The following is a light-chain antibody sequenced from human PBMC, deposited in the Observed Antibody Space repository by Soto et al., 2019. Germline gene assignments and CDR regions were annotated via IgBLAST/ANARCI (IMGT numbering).Light chain of an antibody. CDR3: QQYNSYSCM. V-gene: IGKV1-5*01. J-gene: IGKJ1*01. CDR2: DAS. Sequence: DIQMTQSPSTLSASVGDRVTITCRTSQSIGIWLAWYQQKPGKVPKVLIYDASSLASGAPSRFSGSGSGTEFTLTISSLQPDDFATYYCQQYNSYSCMFGQGTKVDIK. CDR1: QSIGIW.